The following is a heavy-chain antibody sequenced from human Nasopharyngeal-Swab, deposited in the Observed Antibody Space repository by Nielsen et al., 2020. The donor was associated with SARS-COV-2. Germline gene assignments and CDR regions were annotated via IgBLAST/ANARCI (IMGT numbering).Heavy chain of an antibody. V-gene: IGHV3-11*01. CDR1: GFTFSDYY. CDR2: ISTSGRST. D-gene: IGHD1-1*01. J-gene: IGHJ6*02. Sequence: GESLKISCAASGFTFSDYYMAWIRQAPGKGLEWVSYISTSGRSTDSADSVKGRFTISRDNANNLLFLQMNSLRSDDTAFYYCANVQAHYGMDVWGHGTTVTVSS. CDR3: ANVQAHYGMDV.